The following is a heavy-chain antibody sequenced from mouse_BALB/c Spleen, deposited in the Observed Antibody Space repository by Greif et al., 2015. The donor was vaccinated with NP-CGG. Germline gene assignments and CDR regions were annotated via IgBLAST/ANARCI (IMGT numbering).Heavy chain of an antibody. CDR1: GYTFTDYA. CDR2: ISTYYGDA. J-gene: IGHJ3*01. D-gene: IGHD1-2*01. V-gene: IGHV1S137*01. Sequence: QVQLQQSGAELVRPGVSVKISCKGSGYTFTDYAMHWVKQSHAKSLEWIGVISTYYGDASYNQKFKGKATMTVDKSSSTAYMELARLTSEDSAIYYCARGSFITPFAYWGQGTLVTVSA. CDR3: ARGSFITPFAY.